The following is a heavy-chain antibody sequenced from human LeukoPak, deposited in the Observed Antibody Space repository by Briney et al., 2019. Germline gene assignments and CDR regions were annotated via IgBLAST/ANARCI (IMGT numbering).Heavy chain of an antibody. D-gene: IGHD2-2*02. V-gene: IGHV1-8*02. CDR1: GYIFTHYA. CDR3: TRDQTSYYTMDV. Sequence: ASVKVSCKAFGYIFTHYAMNWVRQAPGQGLEWMGWMNPNSGGSGLAQKFQGTVTMTRDTSINTAYMEVRNLRFEDSAVYYCTRDQTSYYTMDVWGQGTAVTVSS. CDR2: MNPNSGGS. J-gene: IGHJ6*02.